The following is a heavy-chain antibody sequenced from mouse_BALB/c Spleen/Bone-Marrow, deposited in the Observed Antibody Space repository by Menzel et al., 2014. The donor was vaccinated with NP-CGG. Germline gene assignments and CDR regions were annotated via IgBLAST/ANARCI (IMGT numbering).Heavy chain of an antibody. V-gene: IGHV1-69*02. CDR1: GYTFTSYW. CDR2: IFPSATYT. CDR3: TRENWDY. D-gene: IGHD4-1*01. J-gene: IGHJ2*01. Sequence: QVQLQQSGAELAKPGASVKLSCKASGYTFTSYWINWVKQRPGQGLEWIGNIFPSATYTNYNQKFKDKATLTVDKSSSTHYRQLRCAASEVSAGEDGTRENWDYWGQGTTITVSS.